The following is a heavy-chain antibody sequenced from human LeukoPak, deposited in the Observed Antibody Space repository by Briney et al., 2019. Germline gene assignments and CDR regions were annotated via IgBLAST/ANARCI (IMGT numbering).Heavy chain of an antibody. CDR3: ALAARHLYYYYYMDV. CDR2: IIPIFGTA. J-gene: IGHJ6*03. V-gene: IGHV1-69*13. D-gene: IGHD6-6*01. Sequence: GASVKVSCKASGGTFSSYAISWVRQAPGQGLEWMGGIIPIFGTANYAQKFQGRVTITADESTSTAYMELSSLRSEDTAVYYCALAARHLYYYYYMDVWGKGTTVTVSS. CDR1: GGTFSSYA.